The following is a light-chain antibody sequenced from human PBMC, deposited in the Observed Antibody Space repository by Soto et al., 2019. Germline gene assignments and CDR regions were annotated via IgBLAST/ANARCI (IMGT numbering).Light chain of an antibody. CDR2: SNN. CDR3: AAWDDSLNASYV. CDR1: SSNIGSNT. J-gene: IGLJ1*01. Sequence: QSVLTQPPSASGTHGQRVTISCSGSSSNIGSNTVTWYQQLPGTAPKLLIYSNNQRPSGVPDRFSGSKSGTSASLAIRGLQSEDEADYYCAAWDDSLNASYVFGTGTKLTVL. V-gene: IGLV1-44*01.